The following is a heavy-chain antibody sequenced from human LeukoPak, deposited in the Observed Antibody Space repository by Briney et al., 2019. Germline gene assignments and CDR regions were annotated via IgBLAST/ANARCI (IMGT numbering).Heavy chain of an antibody. V-gene: IGHV3-64*01. CDR1: GFTFSECS. CDR3: ARGFRYYGSGIDY. J-gene: IGHJ4*02. D-gene: IGHD3-10*01. CDR2: ISTNGGST. Sequence: PGGSLRLSCAASGFTFSECSMHWVRQAPGKGLEYVSAISTNGGSTYYANSVKGRFTISRDDPKNTLDLQMGSLRPEDMAVYYCARGFRYYGSGIDYWGQGTLVTVSS.